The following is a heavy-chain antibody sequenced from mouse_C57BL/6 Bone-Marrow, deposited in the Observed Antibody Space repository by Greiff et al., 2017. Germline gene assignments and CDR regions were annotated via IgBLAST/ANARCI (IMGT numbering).Heavy chain of an antibody. D-gene: IGHD2-13*01. CDR2: IYPGAGDT. CDR3: ARRLYWYFDV. V-gene: IGHV1-82*01. CDR1: GYAFSSSW. Sequence: VKLQESGPELVKPGASVKISCTASGYAFSSSWMNWVKQRPGKGLEWIGRIYPGAGDTNYNGKFKGKATLTADKSSSTAYMQLSSLTSEDSAVYFCARRLYWYFDVWGTGTTVTVSA. J-gene: IGHJ1*03.